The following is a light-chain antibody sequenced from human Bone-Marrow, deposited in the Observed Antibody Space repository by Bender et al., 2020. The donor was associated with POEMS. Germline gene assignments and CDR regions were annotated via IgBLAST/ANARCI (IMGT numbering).Light chain of an antibody. Sequence: QSALTQPRSVSGSPGQSVTISCTGTSSDVGRYNYVSWYQQYPGKAPKLLISDVSNRPSVISHRFSGSKSGNTASLTISGLQAEDEAHYYCASYTSSNALVFGGGTKVTVL. CDR1: SSDVGRYNY. CDR2: DVS. V-gene: IGLV2-14*03. CDR3: ASYTSSNALV. J-gene: IGLJ2*01.